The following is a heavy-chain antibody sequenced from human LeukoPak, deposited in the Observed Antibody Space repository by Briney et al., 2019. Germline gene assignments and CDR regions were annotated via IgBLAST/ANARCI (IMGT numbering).Heavy chain of an antibody. CDR1: GYTFTSYG. Sequence: ASVKVSCKASGYTFTSYGISWVRQAPGQGLEWMGWISAYNGNTNYAQKLQGRVTMTTDTSTSTAYMELSSLRSEDTAVYYCARGPYDYVWGSYRYHYFDYWGQGTLVTVSS. D-gene: IGHD3-16*02. J-gene: IGHJ4*02. V-gene: IGHV1-18*01. CDR2: ISAYNGNT. CDR3: ARGPYDYVWGSYRYHYFDY.